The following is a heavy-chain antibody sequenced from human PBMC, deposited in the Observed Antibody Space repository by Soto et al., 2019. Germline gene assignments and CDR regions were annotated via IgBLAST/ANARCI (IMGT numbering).Heavy chain of an antibody. CDR3: AKDILLEEDYGDFLFDY. V-gene: IGHV3-23*01. J-gene: IGHJ4*02. CDR1: GFTFSSYA. CDR2: ISGSGGST. Sequence: GGSLRLSCAASGFTFSSYAMSWVRQAPGKGLEWVSAISGSGGSTYYADSVKGRFTISRDNSKNTLYLQMNSLRAEDTAVYYCAKDILLEEDYGDFLFDYWGQGTLVTVSS. D-gene: IGHD4-17*01.